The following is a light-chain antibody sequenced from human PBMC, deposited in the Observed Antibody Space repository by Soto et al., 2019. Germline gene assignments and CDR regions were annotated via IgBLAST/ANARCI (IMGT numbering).Light chain of an antibody. V-gene: IGKV3-20*01. Sequence: EIVMTQSPGTLTLSTGERAPLSCRASQSLTNNYFAWYQQKPGRALRLLIDGASTRATGIPDRFSGSGSGTDFTLTISRLEPEDVAVYYCQQYEAVVTFGQGTKV. J-gene: IGKJ1*01. CDR2: GAS. CDR3: QQYEAVVT. CDR1: QSLTNNY.